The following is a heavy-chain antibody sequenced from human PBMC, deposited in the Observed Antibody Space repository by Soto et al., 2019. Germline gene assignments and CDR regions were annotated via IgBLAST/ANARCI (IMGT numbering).Heavy chain of an antibody. CDR2: IFSGGGT. CDR3: HGYGY. J-gene: IGHJ4*02. D-gene: IGHD5-12*01. Sequence: VQVVESGGGLIQPRGSLRLSCEVSGFSVTANYMSWVRQAPGKGLEWVSVIFSGGGTDYVDSVKGRFTISRDISKSTLYLQMNSLRAEDTAVYYCHGYGYWGQGTLVTVSS. CDR1: GFSVTANY. V-gene: IGHV3-53*01.